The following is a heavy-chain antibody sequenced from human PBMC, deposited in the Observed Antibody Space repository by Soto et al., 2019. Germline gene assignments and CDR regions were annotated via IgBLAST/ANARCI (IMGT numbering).Heavy chain of an antibody. V-gene: IGHV3-33*01. D-gene: IGHD2-8*02. Sequence: QEQLVESGGGVVQPGRSLRLSCAASGFTFHTYGMHWVRQIPGKGLQWVAIIWYDGGIKYYADSVRGRFTISRDNSKNTLYLQMNSLRDEDTAVYYCARIDCTGDNCNPYYHYGMDVWGQGTTVTVSS. CDR1: GFTFHTYG. CDR2: IWYDGGIK. J-gene: IGHJ6*02. CDR3: ARIDCTGDNCNPYYHYGMDV.